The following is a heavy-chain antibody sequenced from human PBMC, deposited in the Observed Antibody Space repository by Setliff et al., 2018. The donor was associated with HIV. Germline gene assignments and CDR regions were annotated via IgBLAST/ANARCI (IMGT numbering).Heavy chain of an antibody. Sequence: TGGSLRLSCAASGFTFSSYDMNWVRQAPGKGLEWVSHISGTDNTIYYADSVKGRFTISRDIAKNSLYLQMNSLRVEDTAVYYCARRSGSISLKGVHYYYYYYMDVWGKGTTVTVSS. D-gene: IGHD6-13*01. CDR1: GFTFSSYD. CDR2: ISGTDNTI. CDR3: ARRSGSISLKGVHYYYYYYMDV. V-gene: IGHV3-48*03. J-gene: IGHJ6*03.